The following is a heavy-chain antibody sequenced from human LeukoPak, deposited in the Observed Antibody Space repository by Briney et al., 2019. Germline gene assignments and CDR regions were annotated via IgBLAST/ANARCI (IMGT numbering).Heavy chain of an antibody. J-gene: IGHJ4*02. V-gene: IGHV4-39*01. CDR1: GGSISSSTYY. Sequence: SETLSLTCTVSGGSISSSTYYWGWIRQPPGEGLEWIGSIYYSGNTYYNPSLKSRVTISVDTSKNQFSLKLSSVTATDTAVYYCARLKYYYDSSGYSYSDYWGQGTLVTVSS. CDR3: ARLKYYYDSSGYSYSDY. CDR2: IYYSGNT. D-gene: IGHD3-22*01.